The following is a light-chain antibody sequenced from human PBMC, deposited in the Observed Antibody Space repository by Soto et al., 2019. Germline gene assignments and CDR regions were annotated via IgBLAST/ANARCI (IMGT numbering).Light chain of an antibody. V-gene: IGKV3-15*01. J-gene: IGKJ2*01. CDR3: LHYNNWPPMFT. CDR2: GAS. CDR1: QSLTGK. Sequence: DIVMTQSPVTLSVSPGERATLSCRASQSLTGKLAWYQQKRGQAPRLLIYGASIRATGVPARFSGSGSGTEFTLTISSVQSEDSATYYCLHYNNWPPMFTFGQGTKLEIK.